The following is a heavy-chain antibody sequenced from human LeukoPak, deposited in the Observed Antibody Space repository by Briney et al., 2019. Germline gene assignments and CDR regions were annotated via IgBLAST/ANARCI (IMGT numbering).Heavy chain of an antibody. CDR2: IKQDGSEK. Sequence: PGGSLRLSCAASGFTFSSYWMSWVRQAPGKGLEWVANIKQDGSEKYYVDSVKGRFTISRDNARNSLYLQMNSLRAEDTAVYYCAREHLGYSYGNFDYWGQGTLVTVFS. CDR1: GFTFSSYW. D-gene: IGHD5-18*01. V-gene: IGHV3-7*01. J-gene: IGHJ4*02. CDR3: AREHLGYSYGNFDY.